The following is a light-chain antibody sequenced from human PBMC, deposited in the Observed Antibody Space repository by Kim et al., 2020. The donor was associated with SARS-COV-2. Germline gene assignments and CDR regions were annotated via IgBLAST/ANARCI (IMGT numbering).Light chain of an antibody. CDR3: QQYAKRLS. CDR2: DAS. J-gene: IGKJ2*03. CDR1: QDIYNN. V-gene: IGKV1-33*01. Sequence: LSATVGDRVTFTGQAGQDIYNNLNWYEQKEGKAPKLLFFDASNLDIGVPSRFSGSGSGTDFTFTISGLQPEDIATYYCQQYAKRLSFGQGTELEIK.